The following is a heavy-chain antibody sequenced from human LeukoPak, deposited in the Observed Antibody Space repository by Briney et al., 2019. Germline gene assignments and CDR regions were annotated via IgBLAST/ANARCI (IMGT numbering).Heavy chain of an antibody. CDR2: INPNTGGT. CDR1: GYTFVGYY. V-gene: IGHV1-2*02. J-gene: IGHJ4*02. CDR3: ARDYGPRGNYFDY. Sequence: ASVKVSCKASGYTFVGYYVHWVRQAPGQGLEWMGWINPNTGGTVYALRFQDRVTMTRDTSISTAYMELTSDDTAVYYCARDYGPRGNYFDYWGQGTLVIVSS. D-gene: IGHD3-10*01.